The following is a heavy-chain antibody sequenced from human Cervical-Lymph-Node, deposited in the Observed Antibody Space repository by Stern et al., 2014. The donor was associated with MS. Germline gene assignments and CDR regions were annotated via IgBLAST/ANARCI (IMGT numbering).Heavy chain of an antibody. J-gene: IGHJ4*02. CDR3: ARATPGRPAY. CDR2: ISHDVASR. D-gene: IGHD2-15*01. V-gene: IGHV3-11*01. CDR1: GFDFSDYY. Sequence: VQLVESGGGAVKPGGSLRLSCAASGFDFSDYYMTWIRQAPGKGLECVSYISHDVASRCYSVSVNGLFTVSRDNAKISMYRQMSSLRVGDTAVYYCARATPGRPAYWGQGILVSVSS.